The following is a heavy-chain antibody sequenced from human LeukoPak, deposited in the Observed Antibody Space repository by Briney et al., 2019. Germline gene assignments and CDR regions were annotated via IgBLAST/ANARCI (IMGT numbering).Heavy chain of an antibody. D-gene: IGHD3-3*01. CDR2: ITRSGSNI. Sequence: GGSLRLSCTGSQLIFSKYGLNWVRQYPGKGLEWLSYITRSGSNIDYADSVRGRFTISRDNAKNSLFLHMNSLRVEDTAVYYCARVTIYDDTDYWGQGTLVTVSS. CDR3: ARVTIYDDTDY. CDR1: QLIFSKYG. J-gene: IGHJ4*02. V-gene: IGHV3-48*03.